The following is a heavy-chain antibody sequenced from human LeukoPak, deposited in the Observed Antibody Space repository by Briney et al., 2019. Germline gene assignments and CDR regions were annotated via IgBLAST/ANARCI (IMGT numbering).Heavy chain of an antibody. J-gene: IGHJ5*02. CDR3: AREDTAQNWFDP. D-gene: IGHD5-18*01. Sequence: PSETLSLTCTVSGGSISSSSYYWGWIRQPPGKGLEWIGSIYYSGSTYYNPSLKSRVTISVDTSKNQFPLKLSSVTAADTAVYYCAREDTAQNWFDPWGQGTLVTVSS. V-gene: IGHV4-39*02. CDR1: GGSISSSSYY. CDR2: IYYSGST.